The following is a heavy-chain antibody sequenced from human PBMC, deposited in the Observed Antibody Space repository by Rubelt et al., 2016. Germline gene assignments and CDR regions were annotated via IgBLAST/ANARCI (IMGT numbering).Heavy chain of an antibody. J-gene: IGHJ4*02. CDR3: ARSYDKARGLGY. V-gene: IGHV4-34*01. D-gene: IGHD3-22*01. CDR2: INHSGST. Sequence: WRGEINHSGSTNYNPSLKSRVTISVDTSKNQFSLKLSSVTAADTAVYYCARSYDKARGLGYWGQGTLVTVSS.